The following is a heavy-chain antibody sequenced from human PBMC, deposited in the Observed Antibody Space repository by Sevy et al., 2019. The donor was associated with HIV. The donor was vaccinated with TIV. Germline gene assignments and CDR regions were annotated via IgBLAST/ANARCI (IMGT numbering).Heavy chain of an antibody. CDR1: GFTFSGYG. D-gene: IGHD2-21*02. V-gene: IGHV3-30*18. CDR2: ISYDGSNK. Sequence: GGSLRLSCAASGFTFSGYGMHGVRQAPGKGLEGVAVISYDGSNKNYADSVKGRFTISRDNSKNTLYLQMNSLRAEDTAVYYCAKVAVVTAIPPAYFDYWGQGTLVTVSS. CDR3: AKVAVVTAIPPAYFDY. J-gene: IGHJ4*02.